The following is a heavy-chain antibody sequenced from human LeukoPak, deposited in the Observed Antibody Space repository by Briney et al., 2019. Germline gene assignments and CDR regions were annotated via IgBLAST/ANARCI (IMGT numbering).Heavy chain of an antibody. CDR2: ISSSSSTI. V-gene: IGHV3-48*04. CDR1: GFTFSSYS. Sequence: GGSLRLSCAASGFTFSSYSKNWVRQAPGKGLEWVSYISSSSSTIYYADSVKGRFTISRDNAKNSLYLQMNSLRAEDTAVYYCSRRVGHIAAAEFDYWGQGTLVTVSS. D-gene: IGHD6-13*01. CDR3: SRRVGHIAAAEFDY. J-gene: IGHJ4*02.